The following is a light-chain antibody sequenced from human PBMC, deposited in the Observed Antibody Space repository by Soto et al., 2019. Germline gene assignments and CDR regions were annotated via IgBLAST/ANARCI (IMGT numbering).Light chain of an antibody. CDR3: QQYNNWHPLT. V-gene: IGKV3-15*01. J-gene: IGKJ1*01. Sequence: EILMTQSPATLSVSPGERATLSCRASQSVSSNLAWYQQKPGQAPRLLIYGASTSATGIPARFSGSGSGTEFTLTISSLQYEDFAVYYCQQYNNWHPLTFGQGTKVDIK. CDR2: GAS. CDR1: QSVSSN.